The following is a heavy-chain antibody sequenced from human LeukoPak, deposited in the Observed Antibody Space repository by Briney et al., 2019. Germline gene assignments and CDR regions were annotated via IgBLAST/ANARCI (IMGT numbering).Heavy chain of an antibody. Sequence: GGSLRLSCAASGFTFSSYAMHWVRQAPGKGLEWVAVISYDGSNKYYADSVKGRFTISRDNSKNTLYLRMNSLRAEDTAVYYCARDLDYYDSSGHATLDYWGQGTLVTVSS. CDR2: ISYDGSNK. V-gene: IGHV3-30-3*01. CDR3: ARDLDYYDSSGHATLDY. J-gene: IGHJ4*02. D-gene: IGHD3-22*01. CDR1: GFTFSSYA.